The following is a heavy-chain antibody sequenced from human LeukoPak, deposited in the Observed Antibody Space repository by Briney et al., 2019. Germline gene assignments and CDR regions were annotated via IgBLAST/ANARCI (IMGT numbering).Heavy chain of an antibody. Sequence: PGGSLRLSCAASGFTFSDYSMNWVRQAPGKGLEWVSSISSSSSHVYYADSVKGRFTISRDNAKNSLYLQMNSLRGEDTARYYCAKATIEQWLVKVDSFDSWGQGTLVSVSS. CDR2: ISSSSSHV. CDR1: GFTFSDYS. J-gene: IGHJ4*02. D-gene: IGHD6-19*01. V-gene: IGHV3-21*04. CDR3: AKATIEQWLVKVDSFDS.